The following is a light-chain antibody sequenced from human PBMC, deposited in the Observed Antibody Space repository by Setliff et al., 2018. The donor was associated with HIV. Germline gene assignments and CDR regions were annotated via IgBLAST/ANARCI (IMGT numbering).Light chain of an antibody. CDR2: DVN. CDR1: NSDVGGYMY. Sequence: QSALTQPRSVSGSPGQSVIISCIGTNSDVGGYMYVSWFQQLPGEVPRLMIYDVNKRPSGVPDRFSGSKSGNTASLTISGLQAEDEADYSCCSYAGSSLYVFGTGTKVTVL. V-gene: IGLV2-11*01. J-gene: IGLJ1*01. CDR3: CSYAGSSLYV.